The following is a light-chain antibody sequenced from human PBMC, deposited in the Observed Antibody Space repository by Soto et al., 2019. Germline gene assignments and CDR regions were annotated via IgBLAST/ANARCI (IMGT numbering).Light chain of an antibody. V-gene: IGKV3-15*01. Sequence: EILFTQSPGTPSFSPGERATLSCGASQSVTSNYLAWYQQKPGQAPRLLIYDASTRATGIPARFSGSGSGTDFTLTISGLQSEEFAVYYCQQYNNWPQTFGQGTKVDIK. CDR2: DAS. J-gene: IGKJ1*01. CDR1: QSVTSN. CDR3: QQYNNWPQT.